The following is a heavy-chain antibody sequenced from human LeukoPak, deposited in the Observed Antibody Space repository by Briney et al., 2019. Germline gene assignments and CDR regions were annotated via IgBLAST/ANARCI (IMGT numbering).Heavy chain of an antibody. CDR1: GGSIGSNSYY. J-gene: IGHJ4*02. Sequence: SETLSLTCTVSGGSIGSNSYYWGWIRQPPGKGLEWIGSFYYSGNTYYNPSLKSRVTISVDTSKNQFSLKLSSVTAADTAVYYCARRDTAMVTFDYWGQGTLVTVSS. V-gene: IGHV4-39*07. CDR2: FYYSGNT. D-gene: IGHD5-18*01. CDR3: ARRDTAMVTFDY.